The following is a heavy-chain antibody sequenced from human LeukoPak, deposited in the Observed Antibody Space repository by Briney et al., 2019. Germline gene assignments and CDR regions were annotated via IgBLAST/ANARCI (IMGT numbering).Heavy chain of an antibody. CDR3: ARLRIAVAGPPYGMDV. J-gene: IGHJ6*02. Sequence: SETLSLTCTVSGGSISSYYWSWIRQPPGKGLEWIGYIYYSGSTNYNPSLKSRVTISVDTSKNQLSLKLSSVTAADTAVYYCARLRIAVAGPPYGMDVWGQGTTVTVSS. CDR1: GGSISSYY. V-gene: IGHV4-59*08. D-gene: IGHD6-19*01. CDR2: IYYSGST.